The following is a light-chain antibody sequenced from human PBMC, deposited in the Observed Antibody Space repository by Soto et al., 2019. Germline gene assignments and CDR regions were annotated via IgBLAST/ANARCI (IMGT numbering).Light chain of an antibody. V-gene: IGLV1-47*01. CDR2: END. CDR3: STWDDSLSSVL. J-gene: IGLJ2*01. Sequence: QSVLTQRPSASGTPGQRVTVSCSGSSSTIGSNNVAWYKKLAGSAPKLLIYENDQRPSGVPDRFSGSKSGTSASLAISGLRPEDEATYYCSTWDDSLSSVLFGGGTKLTVL. CDR1: SSTIGSNN.